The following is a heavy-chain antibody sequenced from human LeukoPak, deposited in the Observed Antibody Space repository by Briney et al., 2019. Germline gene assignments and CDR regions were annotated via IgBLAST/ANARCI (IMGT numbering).Heavy chain of an antibody. Sequence: ASVKVSCKASGGTSSSYAISWVRQAPGQGLEWMGGIIPIFGTANYAQKFQGRVTITADESTSTAYMELSSLRSEDTAVYYCAIGAHQVSAFDIWGQGTMVTVSS. J-gene: IGHJ3*02. CDR3: AIGAHQVSAFDI. V-gene: IGHV1-69*13. D-gene: IGHD3-10*01. CDR2: IIPIFGTA. CDR1: GGTSSSYA.